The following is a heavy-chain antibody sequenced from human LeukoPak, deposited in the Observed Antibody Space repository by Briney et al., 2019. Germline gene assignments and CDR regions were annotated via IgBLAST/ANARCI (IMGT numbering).Heavy chain of an antibody. CDR2: IYYSGST. Sequence: PSQTLSLTCTVSGGSISSGDYYWSWIRQPPGKGLEWIGYIYYSGSTYYNPSLKSRVTISVDTSKNQFSLKLSSVTAADTAVYYCARVWGGSYGYDAFDIWGQGTMVTVSS. V-gene: IGHV4-30-4*08. CDR3: ARVWGGSYGYDAFDI. J-gene: IGHJ3*02. D-gene: IGHD1-26*01. CDR1: GGSISSGDYY.